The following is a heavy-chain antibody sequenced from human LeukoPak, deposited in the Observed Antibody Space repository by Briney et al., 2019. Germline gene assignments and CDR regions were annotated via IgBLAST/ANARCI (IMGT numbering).Heavy chain of an antibody. Sequence: GGSLRLSCAASEFTFDDYAMHWVRQAPGKGLEWVSGISWNSGSIGYADSVKGRFTISRDNAKNSLYLQMNSLRAEDMALYYCAKESPYSSSWFDYWGQGTLVTVSS. CDR2: ISWNSGSI. J-gene: IGHJ4*02. CDR3: AKESPYSSSWFDY. CDR1: EFTFDDYA. V-gene: IGHV3-9*03. D-gene: IGHD6-13*01.